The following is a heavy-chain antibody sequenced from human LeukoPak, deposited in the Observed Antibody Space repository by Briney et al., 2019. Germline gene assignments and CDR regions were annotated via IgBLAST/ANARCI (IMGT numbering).Heavy chain of an antibody. CDR1: GFTFSSYA. V-gene: IGHV3-30-3*02. Sequence: GGSLRLSCAASGFTFSSYAMHWVRQAPGKGLEWVAVISYDGSNKYYADSVKGRFTISRDNSKNTLYLQMNSLRAEDTAVYYCAKKGGSGGYYNAFDYWGQGTLVTVSS. J-gene: IGHJ4*02. CDR2: ISYDGSNK. D-gene: IGHD3-10*01. CDR3: AKKGGSGGYYNAFDY.